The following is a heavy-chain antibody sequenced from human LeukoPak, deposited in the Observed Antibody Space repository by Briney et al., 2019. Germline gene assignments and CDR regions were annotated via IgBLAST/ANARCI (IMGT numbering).Heavy chain of an antibody. D-gene: IGHD1-26*01. CDR2: IYTGGGT. CDR1: GLIVSSNY. Sequence: GGSLRLSRAASGLIVSSNYMSWVRQAPGKGLEWVSVIYTGGGTYYAESVKGRFAISRDNSKNTLYLQMNSLRAEDTAVYYCASVGRNSGSPRRAFDIWGPGTTVTVSS. J-gene: IGHJ3*02. CDR3: ASVGRNSGSPRRAFDI. V-gene: IGHV3-53*01.